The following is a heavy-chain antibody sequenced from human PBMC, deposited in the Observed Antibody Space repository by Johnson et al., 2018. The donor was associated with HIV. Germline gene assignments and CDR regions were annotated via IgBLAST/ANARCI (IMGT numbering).Heavy chain of an antibody. V-gene: IGHV3-53*01. Sequence: MQLVESGGGLIQPGGSLRLSCAVSGLSVSINYITWVRQAPGKGLAWVSVIHSGGSTYYADSVEGRFTISRDNSKNTVLLQMNSLRVEDTAVYYCARGGHCGGDCAGAKQALDIWGQGTRVTVSS. CDR3: ARGGHCGGDCAGAKQALDI. D-gene: IGHD2-21*01. CDR1: GLSVSINY. J-gene: IGHJ3*02. CDR2: IHSGGST.